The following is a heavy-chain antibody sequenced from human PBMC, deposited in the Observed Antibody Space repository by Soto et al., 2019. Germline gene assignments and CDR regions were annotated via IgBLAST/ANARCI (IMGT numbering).Heavy chain of an antibody. D-gene: IGHD3-22*01. CDR3: ARDLGYDSSCYPGHLDY. J-gene: IGHJ4*02. Sequence: QVQLVQSGAEVKKPGSSVKVSCKASGGTFSSYAISWVRQAPGQGLEWMGGIIPIFGTANYAQKFQGRVTITADESTSTAYMELSILRSEDTAVYYCARDLGYDSSCYPGHLDYWGQGTLVTVSS. CDR1: GGTFSSYA. V-gene: IGHV1-69*12. CDR2: IIPIFGTA.